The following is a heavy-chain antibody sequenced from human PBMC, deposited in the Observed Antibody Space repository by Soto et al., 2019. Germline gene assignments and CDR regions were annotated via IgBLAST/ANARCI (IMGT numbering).Heavy chain of an antibody. CDR2: ICYRGST. D-gene: IGHD2-15*01. Sequence: TSETLSLTCPVYGDSVSSGRSYWSWIRQPQGKGLGWIGYICYRGSTNYNPSLKSRVTISVDTSKNQFSLKLSSVTAADTAVYYCARGSGPNDAFDIWGQGTMVTVSS. CDR3: ARGSGPNDAFDI. J-gene: IGHJ3*02. CDR1: GDSVSSGRSY. V-gene: IGHV4-61*01.